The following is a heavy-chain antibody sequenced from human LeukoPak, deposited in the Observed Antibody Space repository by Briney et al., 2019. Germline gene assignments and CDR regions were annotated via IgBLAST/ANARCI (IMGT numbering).Heavy chain of an antibody. CDR1: GGSISSYY. J-gene: IGHJ6*02. CDR2: IYSSGST. V-gene: IGHV4-59*01. Sequence: SETLSLTCTVSGGSISSYYWSWIRQPPGKGLEWIGYIYSSGSTNYNPSLKSRVTISVDTSKNQFSLKLSSVTAADTAVYYCARESLGYPGYYYGMDVWGQGTTVTVSS. D-gene: IGHD1-1*01. CDR3: ARESLGYPGYYYGMDV.